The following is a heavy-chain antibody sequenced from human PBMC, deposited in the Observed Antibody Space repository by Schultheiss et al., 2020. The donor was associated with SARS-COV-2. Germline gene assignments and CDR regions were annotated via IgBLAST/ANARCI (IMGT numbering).Heavy chain of an antibody. CDR1: GGSISSSSYY. J-gene: IGHJ3*02. Sequence: SETLSLTCTVSGGSISSSSYYWSWIRQPPGKGLEWIGEINHSGSTNYNPSLKSRVTISVDTSKNQFSLKLSSVTAADTAVYYCARVLWTRAFDIWGQGTMVTVSS. D-gene: IGHD3/OR15-3a*01. V-gene: IGHV4-39*07. CDR2: INHSGST. CDR3: ARVLWTRAFDI.